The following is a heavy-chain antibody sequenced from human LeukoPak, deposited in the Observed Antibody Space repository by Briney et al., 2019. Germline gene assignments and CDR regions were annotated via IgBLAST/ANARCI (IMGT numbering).Heavy chain of an antibody. V-gene: IGHV3-20*01. J-gene: IGHJ3*02. CDR1: GFTFSSYS. Sequence: PGGSLRLSCAASGFTFSSYSMNWVRQAPGKGLEWVSGINWNGGSTGYADSVKGRFTISRDNAKNSLYLQMNSLRAEDTALYHCARAGAFGVASDAFDIWGQGTMVTVSS. CDR3: ARAGAFGVASDAFDI. D-gene: IGHD3-3*01. CDR2: INWNGGST.